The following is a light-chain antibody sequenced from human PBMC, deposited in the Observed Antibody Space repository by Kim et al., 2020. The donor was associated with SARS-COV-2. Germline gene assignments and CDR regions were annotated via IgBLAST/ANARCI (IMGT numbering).Light chain of an antibody. V-gene: IGLV3-1*01. J-gene: IGLJ2*01. CDR3: QAWDSSSVV. Sequence: VSPGQTDSITCSGDKLGDKYACWYQQKPGQSPVLVIYQDSKRPSGIPERFSGSNSGNTATLTISGTQAMDEADYYCQAWDSSSVVFGGGTQLTVL. CDR1: KLGDKY. CDR2: QDS.